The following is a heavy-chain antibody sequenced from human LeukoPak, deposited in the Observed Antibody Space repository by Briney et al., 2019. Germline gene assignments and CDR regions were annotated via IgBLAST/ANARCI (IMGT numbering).Heavy chain of an antibody. J-gene: IGHJ4*02. CDR1: GGSISSSSYY. CDR3: AKIVFWKTKGGDY. D-gene: IGHD1-1*01. CDR2: IYYSGST. V-gene: IGHV4-39*01. Sequence: PSETLSLTCTVSGGSISSSSYYWGWIRQPPGKGLEWIGSIYYSGSTYYNPSLKSRVTISVDTSKNQFSLKLSSVTAADTAVYYCAKIVFWKTKGGDYWGQGTLVTVSS.